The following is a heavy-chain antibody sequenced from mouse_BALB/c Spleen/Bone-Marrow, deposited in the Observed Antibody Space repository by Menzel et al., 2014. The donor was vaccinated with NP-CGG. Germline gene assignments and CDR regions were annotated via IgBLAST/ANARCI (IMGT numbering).Heavy chain of an antibody. CDR1: GFTFSSFG. D-gene: IGHD3-1*01. CDR3: ARGAGRATWFAY. J-gene: IGHJ3*01. Sequence: EVHLVESGGGLVQPGGSRKLSCAASGFTFSSFGMHWVRQAPEKGLEWVAYISSGSSTIYYADTVKGRFTISRDNPKNTLFLQMTSLRSEDTAMYYCARGAGRATWFAYWGQGTLVTVSA. CDR2: ISSGSSTI. V-gene: IGHV5-17*02.